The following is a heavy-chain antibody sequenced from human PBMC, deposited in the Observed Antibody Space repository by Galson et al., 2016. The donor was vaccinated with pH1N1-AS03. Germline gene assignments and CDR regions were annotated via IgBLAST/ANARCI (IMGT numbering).Heavy chain of an antibody. D-gene: IGHD5-12*01. V-gene: IGHV2-70*04. CDR2: IDWNDNK. CDR3: ARIPATGGMDV. Sequence: PALVKPTQTLSLTCTFSEFSLNTSGMRVSWIRQPPGKALEWLARIDWNDNKFYSTSLKTRLTISTDTSKNQVVLTMTNVDPVDTATYYCARIPATGGMDVWGQGTTVTVSS. CDR1: EFSLNTSGMR. J-gene: IGHJ6*02.